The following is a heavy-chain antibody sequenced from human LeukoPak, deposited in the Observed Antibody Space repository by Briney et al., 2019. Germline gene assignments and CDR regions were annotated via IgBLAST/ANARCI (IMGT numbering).Heavy chain of an antibody. D-gene: IGHD2/OR15-2a*01. Sequence: GGSLRLSCASSGFTFTTYAMSWVRQAPGKGLEWVSAISVSGGSTYYADSVKGRFTISRDNSKNTLYLQVNSLRAEDTAVYYCAKAHYIHFLDYWGQGTLVTVSS. J-gene: IGHJ4*02. V-gene: IGHV3-23*01. CDR3: AKAHYIHFLDY. CDR1: GFTFTTYA. CDR2: ISVSGGST.